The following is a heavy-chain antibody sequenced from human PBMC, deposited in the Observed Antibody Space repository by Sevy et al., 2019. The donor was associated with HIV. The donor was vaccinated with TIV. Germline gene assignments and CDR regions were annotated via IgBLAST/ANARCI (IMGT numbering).Heavy chain of an antibody. J-gene: IGHJ6*02. V-gene: IGHV4-61*01. D-gene: IGHD1-26*01. Sequence: SETLSLTCTVSGGSVSSDTYYWTWIRQPPGKGLEFIGYIYYNVRINYNPSLKSRVTIAVDTSKNQFSLKVTSVTAADTAVYYCTRVGGLTDYGMDVWGQGTTVTVSS. CDR3: TRVGGLTDYGMDV. CDR2: IYYNVRI. CDR1: GGSVSSDTYY.